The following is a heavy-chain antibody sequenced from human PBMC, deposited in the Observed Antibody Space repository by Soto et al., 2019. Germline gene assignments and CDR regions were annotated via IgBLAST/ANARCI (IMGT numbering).Heavy chain of an antibody. J-gene: IGHJ6*02. V-gene: IGHV4-61*08. CDR1: GGSISSGGYY. CDR2: INHSGST. D-gene: IGHD6-13*01. Sequence: SETLSLTCTVSGGSISSGGYYWSWIRQHPGKGLECIGYINHSGSTNYNPSLKSRVTISVDTSKNQFSLKLSSVTAADTAVYYCARRDAHSSSWYDDYYYYGMDVWGQGTTVTVSS. CDR3: ARRDAHSSSWYDDYYYYGMDV.